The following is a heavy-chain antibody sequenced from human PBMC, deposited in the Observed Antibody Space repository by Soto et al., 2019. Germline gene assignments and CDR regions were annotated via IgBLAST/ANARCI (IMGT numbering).Heavy chain of an antibody. CDR3: ASHAYYYDSSGYYTPDY. V-gene: IGHV1-3*01. CDR2: INAGNGNT. CDR1: GYTFTSYA. J-gene: IGHJ4*02. D-gene: IGHD3-22*01. Sequence: ASVKVSCKASGYTFTSYAMHWVRQAPGQRLEWMGWINAGNGNTKYSQKFQGRVTITRDTSASTAYMELSSLISEDTAVYYCASHAYYYDSSGYYTPDYWGQGTLVTVFS.